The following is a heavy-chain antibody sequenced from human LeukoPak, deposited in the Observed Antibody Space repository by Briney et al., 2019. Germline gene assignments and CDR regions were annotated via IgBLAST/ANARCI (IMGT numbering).Heavy chain of an antibody. CDR1: GYTFTSYD. CDR3: ATLGDQSYYEISGYRGGAFDI. CDR2: MNPNSGNT. D-gene: IGHD3-22*01. J-gene: IGHJ3*02. Sequence: ASVKVSCKASGYTFTSYDINWVRQATGQGLEWMGWMNPNSGNTGYAQKFQGRVTITRNTSISTAYMELSSLRSEDTAVYYCATLGDQSYYEISGYRGGAFDIWGQGTMVTVSS. V-gene: IGHV1-8*03.